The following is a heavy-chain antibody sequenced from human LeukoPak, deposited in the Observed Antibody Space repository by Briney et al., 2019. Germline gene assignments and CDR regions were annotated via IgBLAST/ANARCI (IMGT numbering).Heavy chain of an antibody. V-gene: IGHV1-46*01. CDR1: GGTFSSYA. D-gene: IGHD5-18*01. CDR3: ALGYSLFDY. Sequence: ASVKVSCKASGGTFSSYAISWVRQAPGQGLEWMGIINPSGGSTSYAQKFQGRVTMTRDTSTSTVYMELSSLRSEDTAVYYCALGYSLFDYWGQGTLVTVSS. CDR2: INPSGGST. J-gene: IGHJ4*02.